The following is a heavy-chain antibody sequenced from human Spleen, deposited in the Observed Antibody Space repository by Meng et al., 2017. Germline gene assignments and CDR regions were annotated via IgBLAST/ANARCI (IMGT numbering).Heavy chain of an antibody. V-gene: IGHV1-3*04. CDR2: INTDNGDI. Sequence: QGQLVQTGEEVKKPGASVKVSCKASGYSFTSFPMHWVRQAPGRDLEWVGMINTDNGDINYSQKFQDRVTITRDTSASTAYMELSSLTSDDTAVYYCARDEDISAAGKLFGDYWGQGTLVTVFS. J-gene: IGHJ4*02. CDR3: ARDEDISAAGKLFGDY. D-gene: IGHD6-25*01. CDR1: GYSFTSFP.